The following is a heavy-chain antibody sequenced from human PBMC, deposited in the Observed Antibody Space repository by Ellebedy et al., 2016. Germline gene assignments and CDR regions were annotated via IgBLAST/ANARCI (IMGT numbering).Heavy chain of an antibody. CDR1: GGTFSSYA. V-gene: IGHV1-69*04. Sequence: ASVKVSCKASGGTFSSYALRWVRQAPGQGLEWMGRIIPILGIANYAQKFQGRVTITVDKSTSTAYMELSSLRSEDTAVYYCARYCSSTSCYAHFDYWGQGTLVTVSS. CDR3: ARYCSSTSCYAHFDY. CDR2: IIPILGIA. J-gene: IGHJ4*02. D-gene: IGHD2-2*01.